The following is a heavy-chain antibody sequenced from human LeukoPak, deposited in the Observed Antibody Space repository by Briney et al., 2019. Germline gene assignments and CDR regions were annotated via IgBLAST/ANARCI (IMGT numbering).Heavy chain of an antibody. D-gene: IGHD6-19*01. CDR1: GGTFSSYA. V-gene: IGHV1-69*01. CDR2: IIPIFGTA. J-gene: IGHJ6*02. CDR3: ARDRPYSSGWYHYYYGMDV. Sequence: GSSVKVSCKASGGTFSSYAISWVRQAPGQGLEWMGGIIPIFGTANYAQKFQGRVTITADESTSTAYMELSSLRSEDTAVYYCARDRPYSSGWYHYYYGMDVWGQGTTVTVSS.